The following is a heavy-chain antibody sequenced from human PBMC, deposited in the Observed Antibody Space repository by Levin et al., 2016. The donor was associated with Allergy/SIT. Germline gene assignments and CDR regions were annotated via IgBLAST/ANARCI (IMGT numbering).Heavy chain of an antibody. CDR1: GYTFTDSY. CDR2: INPNTGGT. Sequence: ASVKVSCKASGYTFTDSYMHWVRQAPGQGLEWMGWINPNTGGTNYAQRFQGRVTMTRDTSISTAYMELSRVRSDDTAVYYCARDQSRAIRGILTEALDYWGHGTLVTVSS. CDR3: ARDQSRAIRGILTEALDY. D-gene: IGHD3-9*01. J-gene: IGHJ4*01. V-gene: IGHV1-2*02.